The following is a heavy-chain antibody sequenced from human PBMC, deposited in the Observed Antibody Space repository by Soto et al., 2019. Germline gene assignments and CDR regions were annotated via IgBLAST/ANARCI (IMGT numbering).Heavy chain of an antibody. J-gene: IGHJ4*02. CDR3: ARDVDASGSYFTDY. V-gene: IGHV1-18*01. CDR2: ISPYNGNT. D-gene: IGHD3-10*01. CDR1: GYTFSSIG. Sequence: QVQLVQSGAEVKKPGASVKVSCKASGYTFSSIGISWVRQAPGQGLEWMGWISPYNGNTYYAQRVQGRVTMTTDTSTSTAYMERRSLGSDDTAVYYCARDVDASGSYFTDYWGQGTLVTVSS.